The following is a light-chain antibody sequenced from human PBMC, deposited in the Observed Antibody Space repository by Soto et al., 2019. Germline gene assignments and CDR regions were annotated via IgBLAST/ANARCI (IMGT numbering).Light chain of an antibody. CDR1: SSNIGSNY. V-gene: IGLV1-47*02. CDR2: TND. Sequence: QAVVTQPPSASGTPGQRVTISCSGSSSNIGSNYVYWYQQLPGTAPKLLIYTNDQRPSGVPDRFSGSKSGTSASLAISGLRSEDEADYYCAAWDDSLRGWVFGGGTKLTVL. J-gene: IGLJ3*02. CDR3: AAWDDSLRGWV.